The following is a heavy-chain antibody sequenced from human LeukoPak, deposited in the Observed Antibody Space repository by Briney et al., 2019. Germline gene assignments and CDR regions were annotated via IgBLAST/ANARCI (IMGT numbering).Heavy chain of an antibody. J-gene: IGHJ5*02. CDR1: GFTFINYA. Sequence: PGGSLRLSCAASGFTFINYAMSWVRQAPGKGLQWVSTISGGGGRTYYADSVKGRFTISRDNSKNTLYLQMSSLRAEDTAVYYCAKDQGGSNWFDRWGQGILVTVSS. CDR2: ISGGGGRT. D-gene: IGHD1-26*01. V-gene: IGHV3-23*01. CDR3: AKDQGGSNWFDR.